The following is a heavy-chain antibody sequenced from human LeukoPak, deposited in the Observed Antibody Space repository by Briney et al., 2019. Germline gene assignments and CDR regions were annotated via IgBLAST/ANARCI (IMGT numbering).Heavy chain of an antibody. D-gene: IGHD2-21*02. CDR1: GGSFSGYY. V-gene: IGHV4-34*01. CDR2: FYYSGST. Sequence: PSETLSLTCAVYGGSFSGYYWSWIRQPPGKGLEWIGSFYYSGSTYYSPSLKSRVTISVDTSKNQFSLKLNSVTVADTAVYYCARFLCGGDCYPFDYWGQGTLVTVSS. CDR3: ARFLCGGDCYPFDY. J-gene: IGHJ4*02.